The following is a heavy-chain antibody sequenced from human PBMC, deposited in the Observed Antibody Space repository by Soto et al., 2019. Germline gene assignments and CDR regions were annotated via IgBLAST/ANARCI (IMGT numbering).Heavy chain of an antibody. Sequence: WGSLRLSCAASGFTFSSYGMHWVRQAPGKGLEWVAVISYDGSNKYYADSVKGRFTISRDNSKNTLYLQMNSLRAEDTAVYYCANNADAGNSHTYGMDVWDQGTTVTVSS. CDR3: ANNADAGNSHTYGMDV. CDR1: GFTFSSYG. V-gene: IGHV3-30*18. D-gene: IGHD2-2*01. CDR2: ISYDGSNK. J-gene: IGHJ6*02.